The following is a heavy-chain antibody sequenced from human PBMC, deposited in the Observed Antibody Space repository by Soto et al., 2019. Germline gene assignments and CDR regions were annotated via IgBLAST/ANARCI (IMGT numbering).Heavy chain of an antibody. V-gene: IGHV1-69*01. J-gene: IGHJ4*02. CDR3: ATNTSGYFPD. Sequence: QVQLVQSRAEVKKPGSSMKVSCKASGGTFRRYISWVRQAPGQGLEWMGGIIDMYGTANYAQKFQGRVTITADEFTSTAYMELSSLKPDDTGVYYCATNTSGYFPDWGQGTLVTVSS. CDR2: IIDMYGTA. D-gene: IGHD3-22*01. CDR1: GGTFRRY.